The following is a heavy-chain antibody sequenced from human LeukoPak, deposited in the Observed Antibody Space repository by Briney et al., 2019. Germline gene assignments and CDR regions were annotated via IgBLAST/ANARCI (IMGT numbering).Heavy chain of an antibody. J-gene: IGHJ6*03. CDR1: GFTFSSYA. CDR2: ISGSGGST. Sequence: GGSLRLSCAASGFTFSSYAMSWVRQAPGKGLEWVSAISGSGGSTYYADSVKGRFTISRDNSKNTLYLQMNSLRAEDTAVYYCAKGRYCGSSTSCPLYYYYMDVWGKGTTVTVSS. V-gene: IGHV3-23*01. D-gene: IGHD2-2*01. CDR3: AKGRYCGSSTSCPLYYYYMDV.